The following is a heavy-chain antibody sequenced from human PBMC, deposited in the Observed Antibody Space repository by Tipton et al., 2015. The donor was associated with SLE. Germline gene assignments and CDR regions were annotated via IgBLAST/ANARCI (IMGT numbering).Heavy chain of an antibody. V-gene: IGHV4-59*12. CDR2: IYYSGST. D-gene: IGHD4-17*01. Sequence: TLSLTCTVSGGSISSYYWSWIRQPPGKGLEWIGYIYYSGSTNYNPSLKSRVTISVDTSKNQFSLKLSSVTAADTAVYYCARYDYGDPLGAYDIWGQGTMVTVSS. CDR1: GGSISSYY. CDR3: ARYDYGDPLGAYDI. J-gene: IGHJ3*02.